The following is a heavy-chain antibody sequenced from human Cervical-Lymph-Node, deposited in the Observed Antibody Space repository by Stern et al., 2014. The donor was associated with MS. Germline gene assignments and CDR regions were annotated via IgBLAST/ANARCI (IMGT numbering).Heavy chain of an antibody. V-gene: IGHV3-7*03. CDR1: GFTFSGYW. Sequence: MQLVQSGGGLVQPGGSLRLSCAASGFTFSGYWMTWVRQAPGKGLEWVTTIKQDGSETYYVDSVKGRFTISRDNANNSLYLQMHSLGAEDTAVYYCARARTLATKRALAFWGQGALVTVSS. CDR2: IKQDGSET. D-gene: IGHD5-12*01. J-gene: IGHJ4*02. CDR3: ARARTLATKRALAF.